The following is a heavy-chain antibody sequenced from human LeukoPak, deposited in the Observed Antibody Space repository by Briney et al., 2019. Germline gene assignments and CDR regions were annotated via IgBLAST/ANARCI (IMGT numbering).Heavy chain of an antibody. J-gene: IGHJ4*02. CDR1: GGSISSSSYY. CDR2: IYYSGNT. CDR3: ARTPRDGYNSPYFDY. Sequence: PSETPSLTCTVSGGSISSSSYYWGWIRQPPGKGLEWIGSIYYSGNTYYNPSLNSRVTISVDTSKNQFSLKLSSVTAADTAVFYCARTPRDGYNSPYFDYWGQGTLVTVSS. D-gene: IGHD5-24*01. V-gene: IGHV4-39*01.